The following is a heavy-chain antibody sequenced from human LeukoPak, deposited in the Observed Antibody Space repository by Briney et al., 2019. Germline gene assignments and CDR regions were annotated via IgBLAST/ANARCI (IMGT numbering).Heavy chain of an antibody. CDR1: GFTFDTSW. D-gene: IGHD3-22*01. V-gene: IGHV3-7*01. CDR3: AKDHYYDRSGFLAN. J-gene: IGHJ1*01. CDR2: MKPDGSEK. Sequence: GGSLRLSCSASGFTFDTSWMHWVRQAPGKGLQWVANMKPDGSEKYYVDSVKGRFTISRDNAKNSLYLQMNSLRAEDTAVYYCAKDHYYDRSGFLANWGQGTLVIVSS.